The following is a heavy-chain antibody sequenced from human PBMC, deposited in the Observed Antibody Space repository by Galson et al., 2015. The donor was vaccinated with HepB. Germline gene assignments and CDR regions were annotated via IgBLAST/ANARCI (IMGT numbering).Heavy chain of an antibody. J-gene: IGHJ4*02. CDR3: AKSSTNSNCRDFDY. CDR2: TSSGGSDI. V-gene: IGHV3-23*01. D-gene: IGHD2/OR15-2a*01. CDR1: GFAFSSYS. Sequence: SLRLSCAASGFAFSSYSMNWVRQAPGKGLEWVSVTSSGGSDIYYADSVKGRFIISRDNSKNALYLQMNGLRAEDTAVYYCAKSSTNSNCRDFDYWGQGTLVTVSS.